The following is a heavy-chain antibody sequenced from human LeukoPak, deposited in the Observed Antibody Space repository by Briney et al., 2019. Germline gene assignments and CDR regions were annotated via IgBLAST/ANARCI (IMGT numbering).Heavy chain of an antibody. J-gene: IGHJ4*02. CDR3: AGFYYYGSRAFDY. V-gene: IGHV3-48*03. Sequence: GGSLRLSCAASGFTFTTYQMNWVCQAPGKGLEWVSYISTTGDTIYYADSVKGRFTISRDNAKNSLYLQMNSLRAVDTAVYYCAGFYYYGSRAFDYWGQGTLVTVSS. D-gene: IGHD3-10*01. CDR2: ISTTGDTI. CDR1: GFTFTTYQ.